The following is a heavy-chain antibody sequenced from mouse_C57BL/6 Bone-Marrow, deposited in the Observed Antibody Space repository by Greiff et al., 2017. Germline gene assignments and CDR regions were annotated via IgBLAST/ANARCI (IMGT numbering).Heavy chain of an antibody. V-gene: IGHV1-31*01. CDR3: ERSRGYDGRRGDFDY. CDR1: GYSFTGYY. J-gene: IGHJ2*01. D-gene: IGHD1-1*01. CDR2: IYPYNGVS. Sequence: EVKLMESGPELVKPGASVKISCKASGYSFTGYYMHWVKQSHGNILDWIGYIYPYNGVSSYNPKSKGKATLTVDKSSSTAYMELRSLTSEDSAVDYGERSRGYDGRRGDFDYWGQGTTLTVSS.